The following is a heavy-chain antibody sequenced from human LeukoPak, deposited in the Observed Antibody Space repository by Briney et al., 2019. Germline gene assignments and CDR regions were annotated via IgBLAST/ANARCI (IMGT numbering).Heavy chain of an antibody. J-gene: IGHJ4*02. D-gene: IGHD1-26*01. V-gene: IGHV4-61*02. CDR2: TYTSGST. CDR3: ARDRSVGATMSVFDY. Sequence: SQTLSLTCTVAGGSISSGSYYWSWIRQPAGKGLEWIGRTYTSGSTNYNPSLKSRVTISVDTSKNQFSLKLSSVTAADTAVYYCARDRSVGATMSVFDYWGQGTLVTVSS. CDR1: GGSISSGSYY.